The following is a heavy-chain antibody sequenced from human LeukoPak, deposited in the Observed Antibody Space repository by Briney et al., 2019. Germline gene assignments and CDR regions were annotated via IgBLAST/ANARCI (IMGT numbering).Heavy chain of an antibody. Sequence: GGSLRLSCAAPGFIFDNYAIHWVRQAPGKGLEWVSPISGDGGSTFYADSVRGRFTISRDNTRKSLSLQMSSLRSEDTALYYCARESETSGWYDHWGQGTLVTVSS. CDR1: GFIFDNYA. D-gene: IGHD1-26*01. J-gene: IGHJ5*02. CDR3: ARESETSGWYDH. V-gene: IGHV3-43*02. CDR2: ISGDGGST.